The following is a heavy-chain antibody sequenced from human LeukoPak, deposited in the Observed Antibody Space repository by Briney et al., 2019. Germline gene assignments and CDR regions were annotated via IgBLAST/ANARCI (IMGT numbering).Heavy chain of an antibody. J-gene: IGHJ5*02. V-gene: IGHV4-59*01. Sequence: SETLSLTCTVSGGSISSYYWSWIRQPPGKGLEWIGYIYHSGSTNYNPSLKSRVTISVDTSKNQFSLKLSSVTAADTAVYYCARDRHGSGSAHSFDPWGQGTLVTVSP. D-gene: IGHD3-10*01. CDR1: GGSISSYY. CDR2: IYHSGST. CDR3: ARDRHGSGSAHSFDP.